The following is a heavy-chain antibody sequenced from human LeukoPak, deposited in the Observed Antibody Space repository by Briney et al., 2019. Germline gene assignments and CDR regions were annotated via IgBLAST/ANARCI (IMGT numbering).Heavy chain of an antibody. Sequence: SVKVSCKASGGTFSSYAISWVRQAPGQGLEWMGGIIPIFGTANYAQKFQGRVTITADKSTSTAYMELSSLRAEDTAVYYCAKVVGYCSGGSCYSGDAFDIWGQGTMVTVSS. CDR1: GGTFSSYA. J-gene: IGHJ3*02. V-gene: IGHV1-69*06. CDR3: AKVVGYCSGGSCYSGDAFDI. D-gene: IGHD2-15*01. CDR2: IIPIFGTA.